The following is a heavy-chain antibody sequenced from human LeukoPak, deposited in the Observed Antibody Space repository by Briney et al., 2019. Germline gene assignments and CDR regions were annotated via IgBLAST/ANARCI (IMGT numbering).Heavy chain of an antibody. J-gene: IGHJ3*02. D-gene: IGHD3-9*01. CDR1: GFTFSAST. Sequence: GGSLRLSCAASGFTFSASTIAWVRQASGKGLEWVGRIRSKASNYATAYAASVKGRFTISRDDSKNTAYLQMNSLKTEDTAVYYCTTSTLDFDAFDIWGQGTMVTVSS. CDR2: IRSKASNYAT. V-gene: IGHV3-73*01. CDR3: TTSTLDFDAFDI.